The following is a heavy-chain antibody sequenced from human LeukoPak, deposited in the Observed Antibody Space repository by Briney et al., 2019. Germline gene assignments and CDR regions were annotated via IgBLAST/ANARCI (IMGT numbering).Heavy chain of an antibody. D-gene: IGHD5-12*01. J-gene: IGHJ4*02. V-gene: IGHV3-23*01. CDR3: ARRGYSGYDFPYYFDY. Sequence: GGSLRLSCAASGFTFSSYAMSWVRQAPGKGLEWVSAISGSGGSTYYADSVKGRFTISRDNSKNTLYLQMNSLRAEDTAVYYCARRGYSGYDFPYYFDYWGQGTLVTVPS. CDR2: ISGSGGST. CDR1: GFTFSSYA.